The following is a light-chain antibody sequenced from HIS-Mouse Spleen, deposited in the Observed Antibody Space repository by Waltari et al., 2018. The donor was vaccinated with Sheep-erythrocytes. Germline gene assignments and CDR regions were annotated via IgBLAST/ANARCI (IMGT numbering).Light chain of an antibody. CDR2: DVS. V-gene: IGLV2-11*01. J-gene: IGLJ1*01. CDR3: CSYAGSYNHV. Sequence: QSALTQPRSVSGSPGQSVTISCTGTSSDVGGYNYVSCYQQHPGKAPKLMIYDVSKRPPGVPDRFAGSKSGNTASLTISGLQAEDEADYYGCSYAGSYNHVFATGTKVTVL. CDR1: SSDVGGYNY.